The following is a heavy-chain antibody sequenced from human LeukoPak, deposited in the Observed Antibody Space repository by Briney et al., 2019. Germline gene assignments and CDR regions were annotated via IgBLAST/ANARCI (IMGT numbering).Heavy chain of an antibody. D-gene: IGHD6-19*01. CDR2: ISGSGST. Sequence: GGSLRLSCAASGFTFSSYAMRWVRQAPGMGLEWVSSISGSGSTYYADSVKGRFTISRDNSKNTMYLQMNSLRADDTAVYYCAKGVSSGWYYFDYWGQGTLVTVSS. CDR1: GFTFSSYA. CDR3: AKGVSSGWYYFDY. V-gene: IGHV3-23*01. J-gene: IGHJ4*02.